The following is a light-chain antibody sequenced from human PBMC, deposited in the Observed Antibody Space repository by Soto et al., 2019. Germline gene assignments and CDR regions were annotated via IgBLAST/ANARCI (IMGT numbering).Light chain of an antibody. V-gene: IGLV4-69*01. CDR1: SGHSSNN. CDR2: LNSDGTY. CDR3: QTWGTGIVV. Sequence: QLVLTQSPSASASLGASVKLTCSLSSGHSSNNIAWHQQQPENGPRYLMNLNSDGTYSKGDGIPDRFSASSSGAERYLTISSLQSEDGADHYCQTWGTGIVVFGGGTKRTVL. J-gene: IGLJ2*01.